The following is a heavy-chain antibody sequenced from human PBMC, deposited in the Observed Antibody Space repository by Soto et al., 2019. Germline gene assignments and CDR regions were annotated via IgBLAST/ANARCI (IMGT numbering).Heavy chain of an antibody. Sequence: GGSLRLSCAASGFTFSSYWMSWVRQAPGKGLEWVANIKQDGSEKYYVDSVKGRFTISRDNAKNSLYLQMNSLRAEDTAVYYCARDNYYGSGSSFPSYNWFDPWGQGTLVTVSS. CDR1: GFTFSSYW. CDR2: IKQDGSEK. J-gene: IGHJ5*02. CDR3: ARDNYYGSGSSFPSYNWFDP. V-gene: IGHV3-7*03. D-gene: IGHD3-10*01.